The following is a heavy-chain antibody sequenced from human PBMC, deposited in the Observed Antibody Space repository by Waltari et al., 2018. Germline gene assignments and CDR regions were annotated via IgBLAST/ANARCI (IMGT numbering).Heavy chain of an antibody. Sequence: EVQLVESGGGLVKPGGSLRLSCAASGFTFSSYSRNWVRQAPGKGLEWVSSISSSSSYIYYADSVKGRFTISRDNAKNSLYLQMNSLRAEDTAVYYCARDFNYYYYYGMDVWGQGTTVTVSS. J-gene: IGHJ6*02. CDR2: ISSSSSYI. CDR1: GFTFSSYS. V-gene: IGHV3-21*01. CDR3: ARDFNYYYYYGMDV.